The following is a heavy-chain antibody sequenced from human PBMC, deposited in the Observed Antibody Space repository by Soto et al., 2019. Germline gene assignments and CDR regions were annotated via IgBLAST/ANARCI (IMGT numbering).Heavy chain of an antibody. CDR2: IIPMIGTA. D-gene: IGHD1-26*01. CDR1: GGSFSSYG. J-gene: IGHJ4*02. CDR3: EKDGISGSYHTY. Sequence: QVQLVQSGNEVKKPGSSVKVSCKVSGGSFSSYGISWVRQAPGQGLEWMGGIIPMIGTANKAQKFEGRVTITADESTSTAYMELSSPRFADTAMYYCEKDGISGSYHTYWGQGTLVTVSA. V-gene: IGHV1-69*01.